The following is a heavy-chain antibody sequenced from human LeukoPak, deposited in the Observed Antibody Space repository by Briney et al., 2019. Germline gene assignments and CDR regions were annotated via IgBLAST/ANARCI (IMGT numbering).Heavy chain of an antibody. V-gene: IGHV4-59*01. J-gene: IGHJ4*02. CDR1: GGSISSYY. D-gene: IGHD3-22*01. Sequence: SETLSLTCTVSGGSISSYYWSWIRQPPGKGLEWIGYIYYSGSTNYNPSLKSRVTISVGTSKNQFSLKLSSVTAADTAVYYCASYYYDSSGYYKHNYWGQGTLVTVSS. CDR2: IYYSGST. CDR3: ASYYYDSSGYYKHNY.